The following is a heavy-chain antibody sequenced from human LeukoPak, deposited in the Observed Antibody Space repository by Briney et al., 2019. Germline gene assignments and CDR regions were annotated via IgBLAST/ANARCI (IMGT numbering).Heavy chain of an antibody. J-gene: IGHJ4*02. Sequence: GASVKVSCKASGYTFTGYYMHWVRQAPGQGLEWMGRINPNSGGTNYAQKLQGRVTKTRDTSISTAYMELSRLRSDDTAVYYCASYISGWGYYFDYWGQGTLVTVSS. CDR2: INPNSGGT. D-gene: IGHD6-19*01. CDR3: ASYISGWGYYFDY. CDR1: GYTFTGYY. V-gene: IGHV1-2*06.